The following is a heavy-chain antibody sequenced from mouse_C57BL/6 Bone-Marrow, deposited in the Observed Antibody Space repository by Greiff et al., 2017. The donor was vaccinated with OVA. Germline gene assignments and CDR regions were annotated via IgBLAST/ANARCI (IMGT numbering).Heavy chain of an antibody. CDR3: ADYYGSSYAY. Sequence: EVKLMESGAELVRPGASVKLSCTASGFTFKDYYMHWVKQRPEQGLEWIGWIDPENGDTESASKFPGKATITVDTSSNTAYLQLSSLTSEDTAVYYCADYYGSSYAYWGQGTLVTVSA. V-gene: IGHV14-4*01. J-gene: IGHJ3*01. CDR2: IDPENGDT. D-gene: IGHD1-1*01. CDR1: GFTFKDYY.